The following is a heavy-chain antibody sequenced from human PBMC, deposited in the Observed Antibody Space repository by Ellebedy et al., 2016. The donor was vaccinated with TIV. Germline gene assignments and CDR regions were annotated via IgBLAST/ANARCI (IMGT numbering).Heavy chain of an antibody. J-gene: IGHJ5*02. CDR1: GGSISSGGYS. CDR3: ARETPYDYVWGSYGPFDP. CDR2: IYHSGST. V-gene: IGHV4-30-2*01. D-gene: IGHD3-16*01. Sequence: SETLSLXXAVSGGSISSGGYSWSWIRQPPGKGLEWIGYIYHSGSTYYNPSLKSRVTISVDRSKNQFSLKLSSVTAADTAVYYCARETPYDYVWGSYGPFDPWGQGTLVTVSS.